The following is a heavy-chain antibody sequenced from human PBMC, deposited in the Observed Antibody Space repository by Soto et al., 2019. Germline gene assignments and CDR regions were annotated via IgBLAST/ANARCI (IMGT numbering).Heavy chain of an antibody. D-gene: IGHD6-13*01. Sequence: QVQLVQSGAEVRKSGSSVKVSCKAAGGTFSDYALSWVRQAPGQGLEWMGGIIPMFATTNYAQKFQGRVTITADDSATTAPMELSSLKSEDTAVYYCARGRGIGFSSTWNIYWYYNMDVWGQGTTVTVSS. CDR1: GGTFSDYA. CDR3: ARGRGIGFSSTWNIYWYYNMDV. J-gene: IGHJ6*02. CDR2: IIPMFATT. V-gene: IGHV1-69*01.